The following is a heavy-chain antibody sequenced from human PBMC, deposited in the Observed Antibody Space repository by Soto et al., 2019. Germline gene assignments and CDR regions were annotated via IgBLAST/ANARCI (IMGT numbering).Heavy chain of an antibody. Sequence: ASVKVSCKASGYTFTSYDIIWVRQATGQGLEWMGWMNPSTGNTDSAEKFQGRLTMTRNTSISTVYMELSSLSFEDTAVYYCGSGRIRVAGGLDPWGQGTLVTVSS. D-gene: IGHD6-19*01. CDR3: GSGRIRVAGGLDP. V-gene: IGHV1-8*01. CDR1: GYTFTSYD. CDR2: MNPSTGNT. J-gene: IGHJ5*02.